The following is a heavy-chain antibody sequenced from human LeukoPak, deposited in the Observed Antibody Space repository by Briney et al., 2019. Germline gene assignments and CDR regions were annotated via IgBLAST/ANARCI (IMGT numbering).Heavy chain of an antibody. J-gene: IGHJ4*02. CDR3: ARNKDDSNFDF. D-gene: IGHD2-21*02. Sequence: SETLSFTCTVSGGSISSYYWSWIRQPPGKGLEWIGYIYYSGSTNYNPSLKSRVTISVDTSKNQFSLKLSSVTAADTAVYYCARNKDDSNFDFWGQGTLVTVSS. CDR1: GGSISSYY. CDR2: IYYSGST. V-gene: IGHV4-59*12.